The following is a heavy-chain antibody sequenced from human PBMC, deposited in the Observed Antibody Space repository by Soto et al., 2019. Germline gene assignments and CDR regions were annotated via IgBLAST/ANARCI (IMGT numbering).Heavy chain of an antibody. CDR2: VPYAGNT. V-gene: IGHV4-39*02. CDR3: ARPFAAQPVVGFDF. CDR1: GDSVTISRYY. D-gene: IGHD6-19*01. J-gene: IGHJ4*02. Sequence: SETLSLTCTVSGDSVTISRYYWGWVRQAPGKGLEWIGSVPYAGNTYYNPSLKSRVTLFIDTSKNHFSLSLRSVTAADTAVYYCARPFAAQPVVGFDFRGQGLLVTLSS.